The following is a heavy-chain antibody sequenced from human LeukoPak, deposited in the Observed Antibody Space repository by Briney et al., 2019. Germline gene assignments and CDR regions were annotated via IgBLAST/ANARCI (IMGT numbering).Heavy chain of an antibody. J-gene: IGHJ4*02. CDR1: GFIFSNSA. V-gene: IGHV3-48*01. D-gene: IGHD6-6*01. CDR3: ARDAEYSSSRFLDY. CDR2: ISSSSGTI. Sequence: GGSLRLSCAASGFIFSNSAMNWVRQAPGKGLEWVSDISSSSGTIYYADSVKGRFTISRDNAKDSLFLQMNSLRADDTAVYYCARDAEYSSSRFLDYWGQGTLVTVSS.